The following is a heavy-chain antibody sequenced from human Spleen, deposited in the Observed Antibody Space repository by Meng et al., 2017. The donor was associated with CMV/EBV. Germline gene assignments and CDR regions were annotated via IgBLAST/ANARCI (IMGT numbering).Heavy chain of an antibody. Sequence: GLTFSSYAMSWVRQAPGKGLEWVSVISGSGGSTYYADSVKGRFTISRDNSKNTLYLQMNSLRAEDTAVYYCAKDQVGSGSYETVLGYWGQGTLVTVSS. D-gene: IGHD1-26*01. CDR2: ISGSGGST. CDR1: GLTFSSYA. CDR3: AKDQVGSGSYETVLGY. J-gene: IGHJ4*02. V-gene: IGHV3-23*01.